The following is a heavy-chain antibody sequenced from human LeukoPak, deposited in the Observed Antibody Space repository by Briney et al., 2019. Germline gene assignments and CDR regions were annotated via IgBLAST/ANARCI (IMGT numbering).Heavy chain of an antibody. CDR2: LIPIFGTA. J-gene: IGHJ6*03. V-gene: IGHV1-69*13. CDR3: ARGGMTTVVTAISGGRDYYYYMDV. D-gene: IGHD4-23*01. Sequence: ASVKVSCKASGGTFSSYAISWVRQAPGQGLEWMGGLIPIFGTAHYAQKFQGRVTITADESTSTAYMELSSLRSEDTAVYYCARGGMTTVVTAISGGRDYYYYMDVWGKGTTVTVSS. CDR1: GGTFSSYA.